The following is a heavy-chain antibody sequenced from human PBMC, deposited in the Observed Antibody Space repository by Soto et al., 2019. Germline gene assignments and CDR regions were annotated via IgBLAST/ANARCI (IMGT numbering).Heavy chain of an antibody. V-gene: IGHV3-33*06. D-gene: IGHD2-15*01. CDR1: GGIFSDYG. J-gene: IGHJ4*02. CDR3: AKDGDRTYCSDGNCAFFDS. Sequence: SLRLSCAVSGGIFSDYGMHWVRQAPGKGLEWLAIIINNGIIKYYADSVEGRFTISRDNSKKMVYLQMKSLRVDDTATYYCAKDGDRTYCSDGNCAFFDSWGQGALVTVSS. CDR2: IINNGIIK.